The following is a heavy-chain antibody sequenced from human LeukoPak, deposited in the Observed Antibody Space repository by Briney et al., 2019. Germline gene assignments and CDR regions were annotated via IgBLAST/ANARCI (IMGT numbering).Heavy chain of an antibody. V-gene: IGHV1-2*02. CDR1: VYTFTGYY. J-gene: IGHJ4*02. CDR2: INPNSGGT. D-gene: IGHD2-2*01. Sequence: GASVKVSCKASVYTFTGYYMHWVRQAPGQGLEWMGWINPNSGGTNYAQKFQGRVTMTRDTSISTAYMELSRLRSDDTAVYYCARDVFCSTSCYENYWGQGTLVTVSS. CDR3: ARDVFCSTSCYENY.